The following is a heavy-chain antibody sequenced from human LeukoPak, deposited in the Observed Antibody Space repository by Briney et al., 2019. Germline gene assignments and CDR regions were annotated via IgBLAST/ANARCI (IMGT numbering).Heavy chain of an antibody. CDR3: TNYGSDY. V-gene: IGHV3-49*04. J-gene: IGHJ4*02. CDR2: IRSKAYGGTT. D-gene: IGHD1-7*01. Sequence: GGSLRLFCTASGFTFGDYAMSWVRQAPGKGLEWVGFIRSKAYGGTTEYAASVKGRFTISRDDSKSIAYLQMNSLKTEDTAVYYCTNYGSDYWGQGTLVTVSS. CDR1: GFTFGDYA.